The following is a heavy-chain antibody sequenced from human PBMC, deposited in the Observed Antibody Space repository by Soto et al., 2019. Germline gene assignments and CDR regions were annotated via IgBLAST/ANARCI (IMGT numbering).Heavy chain of an antibody. CDR3: ARLYNPYSSSSLGYYSMDV. CDR2: IYYSGST. Sequence: QLQLQESGPGLVKPSETLSLTCSVSGGSISSINYYWGWIRQPPGKGLEWIGNIYYSGSTYYNPSLKSRVTMSVDTSKIQFSLKLSSVTAADTAVYYCARLYNPYSSSSLGYYSMDVWGQGTAVTVSS. V-gene: IGHV4-39*01. J-gene: IGHJ6*02. CDR1: GGSISSINYY. D-gene: IGHD6-6*01.